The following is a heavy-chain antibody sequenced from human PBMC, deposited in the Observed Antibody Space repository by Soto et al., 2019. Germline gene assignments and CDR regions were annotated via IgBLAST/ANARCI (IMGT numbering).Heavy chain of an antibody. J-gene: IGHJ3*02. CDR1: GFTSWDYD. D-gene: IGHD2-2*02. Sequence: QVQLVESGGALVKPGGSLRLSCAASGFTSWDYDMSWIRQAPGKGLEWVSYISRSGNTMYYGDYVKGRFTISRDNAENSVFLEMISLRAEGRAVYYCVREGRSSTSCNTGCAFDIWGQGTMVTVSS. CDR2: ISRSGNTM. CDR3: VREGRSSTSCNTGCAFDI. V-gene: IGHV3-11*01.